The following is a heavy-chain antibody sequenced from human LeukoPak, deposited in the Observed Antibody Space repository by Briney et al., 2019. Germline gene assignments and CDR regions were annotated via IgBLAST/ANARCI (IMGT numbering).Heavy chain of an antibody. D-gene: IGHD6-19*01. CDR3: ARSIRGYSSGWYYFDY. Sequence: SETLSLTCTVSGGSISSYYWSWIRQPAGKGLESIGHISTSGSTNYNPSLKSRVTISVDTSKNQFSVKLSSVTAADTAVYYCARSIRGYSSGWYYFDYWGQGTLITVSS. CDR1: GGSISSYY. V-gene: IGHV4-4*07. CDR2: ISTSGST. J-gene: IGHJ4*02.